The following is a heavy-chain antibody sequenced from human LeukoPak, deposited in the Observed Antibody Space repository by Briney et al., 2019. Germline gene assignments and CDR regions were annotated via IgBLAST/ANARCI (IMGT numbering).Heavy chain of an antibody. CDR3: VIGVGWQPDY. Sequence: SETLSLTCTVFGDSVTGYYLNWVRQPPGKGLEWIGHIYKIGTTNYNPSLKSRLTISADTSKNQFSLKLRSVTAADAAVYYCVIGVGWQPDYWGQGALVTVSS. V-gene: IGHV4-59*02. D-gene: IGHD2-15*01. J-gene: IGHJ4*02. CDR2: IYKIGTT. CDR1: GDSVTGYY.